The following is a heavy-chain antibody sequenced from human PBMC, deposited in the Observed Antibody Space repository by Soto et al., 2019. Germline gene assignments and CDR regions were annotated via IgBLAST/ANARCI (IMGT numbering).Heavy chain of an antibody. CDR2: INTDKGNT. V-gene: IGHV1-3*04. J-gene: IGHJ4*01. D-gene: IGHD6-19*01. Sequence: QVQFVQSGAEVKRPGASVKVSCKASGYSFTSYTMHWLRQAPGQTLEWLGWINTDKGNTRYSQMFQGRLTLTRDTSATTVYMDLSSLRSEDTAVYYCAIGPSSGAFDYWGRGSLVIVSS. CDR1: GYSFTSYT. CDR3: AIGPSSGAFDY.